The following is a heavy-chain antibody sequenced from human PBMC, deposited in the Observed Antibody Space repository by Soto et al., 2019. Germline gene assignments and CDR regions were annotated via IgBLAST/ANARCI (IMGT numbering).Heavy chain of an antibody. D-gene: IGHD3-10*01. V-gene: IGHV3-48*04. CDR1: GFNFRIYT. CDR2: ISSSGSTI. J-gene: IGHJ6*02. CDR3: ARVRFGAPPTRGGMDV. Sequence: PGGSLRLSCEGSGFNFRIYTMNWVRQAPGKGLEWVSYISSSGSTIYYADSVKGRFTISRDNAKNSLYLQMNSLRAEDTAVYYCARVRFGAPPTRGGMDVWGQGTTVTVSS.